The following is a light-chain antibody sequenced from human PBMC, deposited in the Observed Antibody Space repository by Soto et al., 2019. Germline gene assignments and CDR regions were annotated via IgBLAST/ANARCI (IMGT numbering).Light chain of an antibody. V-gene: IGKV3-20*01. CDR3: QQYADSSPT. CDR1: HSVTGRF. CDR2: GAS. J-gene: IGKJ4*01. Sequence: IVLTQSPGTLSLSPGESATLSCRASHSVTGRFLAWYHHKPGQSPRLLLYGASNRATGIPERFSGDGSGTDFTLTITRLEPDDFAIYFCQQYADSSPTFGGGTKVDIK.